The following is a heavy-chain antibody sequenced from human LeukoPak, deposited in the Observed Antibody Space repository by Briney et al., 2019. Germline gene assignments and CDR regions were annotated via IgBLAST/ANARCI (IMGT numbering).Heavy chain of an antibody. D-gene: IGHD3-10*01. CDR2: ISAYNGNT. Sequence: ASVKVSCKASGYTFTSYGISWVRQAPGQGLEWMGWISAYNGNTNYAQKLQGRVTMTTDTSTSTAYMELRSLKSDDTAVYYCAREKSLLWFGEFDYWGQGTLVTVSS. J-gene: IGHJ4*02. CDR3: AREKSLLWFGEFDY. CDR1: GYTFTSYG. V-gene: IGHV1-18*01.